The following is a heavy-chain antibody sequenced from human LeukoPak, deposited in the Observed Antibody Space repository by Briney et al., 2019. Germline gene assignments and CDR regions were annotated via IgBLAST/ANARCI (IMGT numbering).Heavy chain of an antibody. CDR3: AKSHYYGSGSIDY. J-gene: IGHJ4*02. V-gene: IGHV3-23*01. D-gene: IGHD3-10*01. CDR2: VSASGDST. Sequence: GGSLRLSCAASGFTFSSYAMSWVRQAPGKGLAWISTVSASGDSTSYADSVKGRFTISRDNSKNALYLEVNSLRADDAALYYCAKSHYYGSGSIDYWGQGTLVTVSS. CDR1: GFTFSSYA.